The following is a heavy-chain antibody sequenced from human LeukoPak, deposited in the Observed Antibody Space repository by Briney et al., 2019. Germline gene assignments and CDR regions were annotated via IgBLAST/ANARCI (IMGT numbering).Heavy chain of an antibody. V-gene: IGHV4-34*01. CDR3: ARERAPAYNFYMDV. J-gene: IGHJ6*03. CDR1: GGSFSGYY. D-gene: IGHD3/OR15-3a*01. Sequence: SETLSLTCAVYGGSFSGYYWSWIRQPPGKGLEWIGEINHSGSTNYNPSFKSRVSMSFDTAKNQFFLKVTSVTAADTAVYYCARERAPAYNFYMDVWGKGTKVTVSS. CDR2: INHSGST.